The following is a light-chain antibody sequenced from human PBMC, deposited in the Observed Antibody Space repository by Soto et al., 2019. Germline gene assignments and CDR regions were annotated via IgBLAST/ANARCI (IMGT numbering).Light chain of an antibody. J-gene: IGKJ4*01. V-gene: IGKV3-15*01. CDR3: QHYYERPLT. CDR1: QSISTN. CDR2: GAS. Sequence: EIVMTQSPATLSVSPGERATLXXRASQSISTNLAWYQQKPGQGPRXFIFGASTRAIGIPARFSGSGSGTDSTLTISSLQSEDFAVYFCQHYYERPLTFGGGTKVDIK.